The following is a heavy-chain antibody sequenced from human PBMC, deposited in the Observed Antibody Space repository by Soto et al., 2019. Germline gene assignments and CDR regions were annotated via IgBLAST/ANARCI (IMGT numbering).Heavy chain of an antibody. Sequence: SGPTLVNPTETLTLTCTVSGFSLSNARVGVSWIRQPPGKALEWLAHIFSNDEKSYSTSLKSRLTISKDTSKSQVVLTMTNMDPVDTATYYCARIRRGSDFWSGYYLGRYFDYWGQGTLVTVSS. J-gene: IGHJ4*02. CDR3: ARIRRGSDFWSGYYLGRYFDY. CDR1: GFSLSNARVG. V-gene: IGHV2-26*01. CDR2: IFSNDEK. D-gene: IGHD3-3*01.